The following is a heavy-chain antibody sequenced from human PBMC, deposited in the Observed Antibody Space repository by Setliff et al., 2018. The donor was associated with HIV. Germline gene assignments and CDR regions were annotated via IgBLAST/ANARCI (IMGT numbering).Heavy chain of an antibody. CDR2: IYYNGNA. J-gene: IGHJ4*02. CDR1: GGSMRSSGYS. D-gene: IGHD6-13*01. V-gene: IGHV4-30-2*03. CDR3: PRQNRIAAAGTEIDY. Sequence: LSLTCAVSGGSMRSSGYSWTWIRQAPGKGLEWVGYIYYNGNAYYNPSLKSRVTISVDTSKNQFSLKLSSVTAADTAVYNCPRQNRIAAAGTEIDYWGQGTLVTVSS.